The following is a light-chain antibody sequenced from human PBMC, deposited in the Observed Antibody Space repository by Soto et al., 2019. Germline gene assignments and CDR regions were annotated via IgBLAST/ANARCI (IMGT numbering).Light chain of an antibody. J-gene: IGKJ5*01. V-gene: IGKV3-20*01. Sequence: EIMMTQSPGTLSLSPGERATLCCRASQSVTSNYLAWYQQKPGQAPMLLISGASSRAAGISDKFSGSGSGTDFTLTISRLEPEDFAVYFCHQYGTFPITFGQGTRLRL. CDR3: HQYGTFPIT. CDR2: GAS. CDR1: QSVTSNY.